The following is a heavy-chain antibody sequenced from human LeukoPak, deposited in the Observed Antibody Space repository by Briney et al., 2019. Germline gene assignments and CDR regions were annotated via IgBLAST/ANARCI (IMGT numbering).Heavy chain of an antibody. CDR3: AVGGGYHFDY. V-gene: IGHV4-34*01. Sequence: PSETLSLTCAVYGGSFSGYYWSWIRQPPGKGLEWIGEINHSGSTNYNPSLKSRVTISVDTSKNQFSLKLSSVTAADTAVYYCAVGGGYHFDYWGQGTLVTVSS. D-gene: IGHD3-22*01. CDR2: INHSGST. CDR1: GGSFSGYY. J-gene: IGHJ4*02.